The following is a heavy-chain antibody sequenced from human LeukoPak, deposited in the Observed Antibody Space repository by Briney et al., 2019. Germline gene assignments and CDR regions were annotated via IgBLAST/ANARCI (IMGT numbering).Heavy chain of an antibody. CDR2: INPNNGGT. J-gene: IGHJ6*02. CDR1: GFTFTGYY. V-gene: IGHV1-2*02. Sequence: ASVKVSCKASGFTFTGYYMHWVRQAPGQGLEWMGWINPNNGGTNYAQKFQGRVTMTRDTSISTAYMELSRLRSDDTAVYYCARGPETTVSYYYYYYGMDVWGQGTTVTVSS. CDR3: ARGPETTVSYYYYYYGMDV. D-gene: IGHD4-17*01.